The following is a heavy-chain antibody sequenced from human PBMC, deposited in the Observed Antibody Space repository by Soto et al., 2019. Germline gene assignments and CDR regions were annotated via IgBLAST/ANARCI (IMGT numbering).Heavy chain of an antibody. CDR1: GGSFTSNNW. V-gene: IGHV4-4*02. J-gene: IGHJ4*02. D-gene: IGHD5-12*01. CDR3: ASRDPGNSVDY. CDR2: IYRTGST. Sequence: SETLSLTCAVSGGSFTSNNWWTWVRQPPGQGLEWIGEIYRTGSTNYNPSLKSRVTISLDKSGNQFSLKVTSLTAADTAVYYCASRDPGNSVDYWGQGTLGTVSS.